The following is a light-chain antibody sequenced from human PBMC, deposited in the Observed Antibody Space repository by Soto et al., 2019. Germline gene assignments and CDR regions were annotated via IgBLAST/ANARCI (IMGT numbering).Light chain of an antibody. Sequence: DIQMTQSPSTLSASVGDRVSITCRASQSISSWLAWYQQKPGKAPKLLIYDAPSLESGVPSRFSGSGSGTEFTLTIRSMQTHDFANYYCQQYNSYAITFGQGTKVDI. CDR1: QSISSW. CDR2: DAP. CDR3: QQYNSYAIT. V-gene: IGKV1-5*01. J-gene: IGKJ1*01.